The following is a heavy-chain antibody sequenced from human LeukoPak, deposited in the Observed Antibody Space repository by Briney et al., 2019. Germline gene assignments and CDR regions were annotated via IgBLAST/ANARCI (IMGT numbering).Heavy chain of an antibody. CDR3: ARGTGPGYFDY. Sequence: SETLSLTCAVYGGSFSGYYWSWIRQPPGKGLEWIGEINHSGSTNYNPSLKSRVTISVDTSKNQFSLKLSSVTAADTAVYYCARGTGPGYFDYWGQGTLVTVSS. CDR1: GGSFSGYY. J-gene: IGHJ4*02. D-gene: IGHD1-14*01. V-gene: IGHV4-34*01. CDR2: INHSGST.